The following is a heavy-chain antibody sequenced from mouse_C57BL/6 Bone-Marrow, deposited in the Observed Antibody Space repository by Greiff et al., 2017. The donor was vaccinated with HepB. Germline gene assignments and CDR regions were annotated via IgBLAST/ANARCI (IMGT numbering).Heavy chain of an antibody. D-gene: IGHD2-2*01. Sequence: QVQLQQSGAELARPGASVKLSCKASGYTFTSYGISWVKQRTGQGLEWIGEIYPRSGNTYYNEKFKGKATLTADKSSSTAYMELRSLTSEDSAVYFCARYDGYHGDYWGQGTTLTVSS. V-gene: IGHV1-81*01. CDR2: IYPRSGNT. CDR3: ARYDGYHGDY. J-gene: IGHJ2*01. CDR1: GYTFTSYG.